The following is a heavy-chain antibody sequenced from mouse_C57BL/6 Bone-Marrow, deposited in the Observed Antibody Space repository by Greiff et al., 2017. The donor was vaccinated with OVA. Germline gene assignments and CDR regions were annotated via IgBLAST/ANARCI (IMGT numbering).Heavy chain of an antibody. CDR2: IYPRSGNT. CDR3: ARDYCNSRAMDY. D-gene: IGHD2-1*01. J-gene: IGHJ4*01. Sequence: QVQLQQSGAELARPGASVKLSCKASGYTFTSYGISWVKQRTGQGLEWIGEIYPRSGNTYYNEKFKGKATLTADKSSSTAYMELRSLTSEDSAVYFWARDYCNSRAMDYWGQGTSVTVSS. CDR1: GYTFTSYG. V-gene: IGHV1-81*01.